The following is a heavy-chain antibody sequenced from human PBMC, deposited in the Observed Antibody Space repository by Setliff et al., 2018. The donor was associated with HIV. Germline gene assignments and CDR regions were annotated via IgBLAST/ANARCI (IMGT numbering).Heavy chain of an antibody. V-gene: IGHV4-39*01. CDR2: IFYTGST. Sequence: SETLSLTCSVSGGSISSSTYYWGWIRQPPGKGLEWIGDIFYTGSTNYNPSLESRVAISVDTSENQFSLKLNSVTAADTAVYYCARRGRDGVFIMFATGFDPWGQGALVTVSS. CDR3: ARRGRDGVFIMFATGFDP. D-gene: IGHD2-8*01. CDR1: GGSISSSTYY. J-gene: IGHJ5*02.